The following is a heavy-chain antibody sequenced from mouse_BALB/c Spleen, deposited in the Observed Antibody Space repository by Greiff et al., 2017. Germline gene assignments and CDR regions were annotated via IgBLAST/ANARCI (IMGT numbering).Heavy chain of an antibody. D-gene: IGHD2-4*01. Sequence: VQLQQSGAELVKPGASVKLSCKASGYTFTSYYMYWVKQRPGQGLEWIGEINPSNGGTNFNEKFKSKATLTVDKSSSTAYMQLSSLTSEDSAVYYCTRFPTMITTGYAMDYWGQGTSVTVSS. V-gene: IGHV1S81*02. J-gene: IGHJ4*01. CDR2: INPSNGGT. CDR3: TRFPTMITTGYAMDY. CDR1: GYTFTSYY.